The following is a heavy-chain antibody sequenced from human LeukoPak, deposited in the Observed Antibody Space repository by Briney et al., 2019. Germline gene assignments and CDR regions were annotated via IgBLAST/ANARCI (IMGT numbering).Heavy chain of an antibody. CDR1: GGSFSGYY. CDR3: AKLAGRTRRGGFDY. V-gene: IGHV4-34*01. J-gene: IGHJ4*02. Sequence: KPSETLSLTCAVYGGSFSGYYWSWIRQPPGKGLEWIGEINHSGSTNYNPSLKSRVTISVDTPKNQFSLKLSSVTAADTAVYYCAKLAGRTRRGGFDYWGQGTLVTVSS. D-gene: IGHD6-19*01. CDR2: INHSGST.